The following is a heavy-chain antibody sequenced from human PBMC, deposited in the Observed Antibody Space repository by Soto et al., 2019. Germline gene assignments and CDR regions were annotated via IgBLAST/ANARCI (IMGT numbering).Heavy chain of an antibody. V-gene: IGHV3-15*07. CDR2: IKSKTDGGTT. Sequence: GGSLRLSCAASGFTFSNAWMNWVRQAPGKGLEWVGRIKSKTDGGTTDYAAPVKGRFTISRDDSKNTLYLQMNSLKTEDTAVYFFTAYLVVPAAPRPYYYYGMDVWGQGTTVTVSS. CDR3: TAYLVVPAAPRPYYYYGMDV. J-gene: IGHJ6*02. D-gene: IGHD2-2*01. CDR1: GFTFSNAW.